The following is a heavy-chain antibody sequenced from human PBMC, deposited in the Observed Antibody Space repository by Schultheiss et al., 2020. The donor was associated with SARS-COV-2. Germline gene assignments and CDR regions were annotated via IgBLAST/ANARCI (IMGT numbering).Heavy chain of an antibody. J-gene: IGHJ6*02. CDR2: ISYDGTNK. CDR1: GFTFSSYA. CDR3: ARDPSNYDRNYYYGMDV. V-gene: IGHV3-30-3*01. Sequence: GESLKISCAASGFTFSSYAMSWVRQAPGKGLEWVAVISYDGTNKYYADSVKGRFTISRDNSKNTLYLQMNSLRAEDTAVYYCARDPSNYDRNYYYGMDVWGQGTTVTVSS. D-gene: IGHD4-11*01.